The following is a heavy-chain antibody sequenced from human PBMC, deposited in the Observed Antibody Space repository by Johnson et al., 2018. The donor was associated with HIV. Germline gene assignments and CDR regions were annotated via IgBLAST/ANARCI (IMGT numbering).Heavy chain of an antibody. CDR3: ASSAFDI. CDR1: GFTFSSYA. CDR2: ISYDGSNK. V-gene: IGHV3-30*04. J-gene: IGHJ3*02. Sequence: QVQLVESGGGLVQPGGSLRLSCAASGFTFSSYAMHWVRQAPGKGLEWVAVISYDGSNKYYADSVKGRFTISRDNYKNTLYLQMNSLRAEDTAVYYCASSAFDIWGQGTMVTVSS.